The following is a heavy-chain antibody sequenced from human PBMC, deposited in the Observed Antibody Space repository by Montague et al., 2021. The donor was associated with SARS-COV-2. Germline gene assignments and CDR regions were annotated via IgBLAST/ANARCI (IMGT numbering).Heavy chain of an antibody. J-gene: IGHJ4*02. CDR1: GFSLSTSGMR. CDR3: ARSYYDILTAYYTPFDY. Sequence: PALVNPTQTLTLTCTFSGFSLSTSGMRASWIRQPPGKALEWLALXDWXDDKFYSTSLKTRLTISKDTSKNQVVLTMTNMDPVDTATYYCARSYYDILTAYYTPFDYWGQGTLVTVSS. D-gene: IGHD3-9*01. V-gene: IGHV2-70*04. CDR2: XDWXDDK.